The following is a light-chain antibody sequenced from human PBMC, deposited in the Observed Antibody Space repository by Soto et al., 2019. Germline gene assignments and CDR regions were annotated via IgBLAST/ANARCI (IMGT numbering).Light chain of an antibody. V-gene: IGKV3-15*01. J-gene: IGKJ2*01. CDR2: AES. Sequence: VVMKQSPASVSGSXGERATLRSRTGRNIRRRLARHPQRPGKASRIRXXAESTRATRIPPRFIGCGSGTEFTVIISSLHSEEFAMYYCQQYDIWPPYTFGQGTKVDIK. CDR3: QQYDIWPPYT. CDR1: RNIRRR.